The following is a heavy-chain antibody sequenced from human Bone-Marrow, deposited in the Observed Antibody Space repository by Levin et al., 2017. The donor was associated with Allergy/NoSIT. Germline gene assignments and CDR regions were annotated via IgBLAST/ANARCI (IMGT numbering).Heavy chain of an antibody. CDR1: GYTFTGYY. CDR2: INPNSGGT. J-gene: IGHJ4*02. CDR3: ARDLTGYGRSYCSGGSCYSGVRGFDY. V-gene: IGHV1-2*04. D-gene: IGHD2-15*01. Sequence: GASVKVSCKASGYTFTGYYMHWVRQAPGQGLEWMGWINPNSGGTNYAQKFQGWVTMTRDTSISTAYMELSRLRSDDTAVYYCARDLTGYGRSYCSGGSCYSGVRGFDYWGQGTLVTVSS.